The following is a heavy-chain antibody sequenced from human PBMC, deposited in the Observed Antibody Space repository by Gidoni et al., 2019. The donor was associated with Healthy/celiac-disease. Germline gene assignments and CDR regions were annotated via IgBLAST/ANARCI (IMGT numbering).Heavy chain of an antibody. CDR2: IKQDGSEK. Sequence: CPASGFTFSSYWMSWVRQAPGKGLEWVANIKQDGSEKYYVDSVKGRFTISRDNAKNSLYLQMNSLRAEDTAVYYCARTASPWGSGGSCLYWGQGTLVTVSS. CDR1: GFTFSSYW. CDR3: ARTASPWGSGGSCLY. D-gene: IGHD2-15*01. J-gene: IGHJ4*02. V-gene: IGHV3-7*01.